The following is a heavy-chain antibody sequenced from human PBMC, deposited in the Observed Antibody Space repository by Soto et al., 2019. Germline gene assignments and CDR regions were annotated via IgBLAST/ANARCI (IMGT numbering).Heavy chain of an antibody. Sequence: GGSLRLSCAASGFTFNDYYMSWIRQAPGKGLEWVSYISSSGTTIYYADSVKGRFTISRDNARNSLFLQMCSLRAEDTAVYYCAKGYVWGSYRPSMDVWGHGTTVTVSS. D-gene: IGHD3-16*02. CDR2: ISSSGTTI. V-gene: IGHV3-11*01. J-gene: IGHJ6*02. CDR1: GFTFNDYY. CDR3: AKGYVWGSYRPSMDV.